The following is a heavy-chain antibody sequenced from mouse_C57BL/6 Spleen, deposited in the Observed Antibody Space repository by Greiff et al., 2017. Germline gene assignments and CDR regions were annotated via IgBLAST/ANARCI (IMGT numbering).Heavy chain of an antibody. V-gene: IGHV1-64*01. D-gene: IGHD1-1*01. CDR1: GYTFTSYW. J-gene: IGHJ3*01. Sequence: QVQLQQPGAELVKPGASVKLSCKASGYTFTSYWMHWVKQRPGQGLEWIGIIHPNSGSTNYNEKFKSKATLTVDKSSSTAYMQLSSLTSEDAAVYYCAREEDGSSAEGFDYWGQGTLVTVSA. CDR3: AREEDGSSAEGFDY. CDR2: IHPNSGST.